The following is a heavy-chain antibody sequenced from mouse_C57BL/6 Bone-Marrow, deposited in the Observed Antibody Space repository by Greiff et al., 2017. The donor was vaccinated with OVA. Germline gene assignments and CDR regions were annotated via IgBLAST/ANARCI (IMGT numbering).Heavy chain of an antibody. CDR1: GFTFSSYG. CDR3: ARHNWDDAY. J-gene: IGHJ3*01. V-gene: IGHV5-6*01. CDR2: ISSGGSYT. Sequence: EVKLVESGGDLVKPGGSLKLSCAASGFTFSSYGMSWVRQTPDKRLEWVATISSGGSYTYYPDSVKGRFTISRDNAKNTLYLQMSSLKSEDTAMYYCARHNWDDAYWGQGTLVTVSA. D-gene: IGHD4-1*01.